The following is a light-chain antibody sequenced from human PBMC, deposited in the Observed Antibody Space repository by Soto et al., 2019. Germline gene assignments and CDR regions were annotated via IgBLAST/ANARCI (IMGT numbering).Light chain of an antibody. V-gene: IGKV3-11*01. CDR1: HNVAIY. CDR2: DAS. J-gene: IGKJ4*01. Sequence: EVVLTQSPDILSLSPGERATLSCRTSHNVAIYVAWYQQKPGQAPRLLIYDASNRVTGIPTRFSGSGSGTDFTLTISSLEPEDFAVYYCQLSKHWPPLTFGGGTKVEIK. CDR3: QLSKHWPPLT.